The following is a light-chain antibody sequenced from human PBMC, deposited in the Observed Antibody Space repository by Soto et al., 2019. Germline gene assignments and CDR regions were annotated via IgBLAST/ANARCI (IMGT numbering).Light chain of an antibody. CDR1: QSVSSN. Sequence: EIVMTQSPATLSVSPGERATLSCRASQSVSSNLAWYQHKPGQAPRLLIYGASTRATGIPARFSGSGSGTEFTLTISSLQSEDFAVYYCQQDNKWPLTFGGGTKVEIK. CDR2: GAS. J-gene: IGKJ4*01. CDR3: QQDNKWPLT. V-gene: IGKV3-15*01.